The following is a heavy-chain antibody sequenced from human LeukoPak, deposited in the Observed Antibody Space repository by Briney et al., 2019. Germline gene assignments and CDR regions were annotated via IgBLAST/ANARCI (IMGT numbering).Heavy chain of an antibody. Sequence: SETLSLTCTVSGGSISITTYYWGWIRQPPGKGLEWIGTIYFSGSTYYNPSLKRRVTISVDTSKNQFSLTMSSVTAADTAVYYCANLGYYYHGMDVWGQGTTVTVSS. J-gene: IGHJ6*02. V-gene: IGHV4-39*01. CDR3: ANLGYYYHGMDV. CDR1: GGSISITTYY. CDR2: IYFSGST.